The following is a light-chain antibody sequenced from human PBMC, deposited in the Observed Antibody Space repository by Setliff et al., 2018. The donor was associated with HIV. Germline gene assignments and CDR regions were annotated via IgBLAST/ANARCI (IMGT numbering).Light chain of an antibody. Sequence: QSALTQPASVSGSPGQSITVSCTDIDPYNSVSWYQQLPGKAPKLILYEVSVRPSGTSHRFAGSKSDNTASLTISGLEAEDEGSYYCSSYTSSGAPSYVFGTGTKVTVL. CDR3: SSYTSSGAPSYV. CDR1: IDPYNS. CDR2: EVS. J-gene: IGLJ1*01. V-gene: IGLV2-14*01.